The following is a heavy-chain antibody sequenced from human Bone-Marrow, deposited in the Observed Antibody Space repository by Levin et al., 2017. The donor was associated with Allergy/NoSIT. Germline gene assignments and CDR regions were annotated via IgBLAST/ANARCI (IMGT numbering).Heavy chain of an antibody. J-gene: IGHJ4*02. V-gene: IGHV1-69*01. CDR2: IIPMFDTP. Sequence: KISCKTSGGTFSTYAISWVRQTPGQGLEWMGGIIPMFDTPNYAQNFRDRVTITADESTNTAYMELSSLRSEDTAVYYCARDGAGYYDTSGYQGYFDSWGQGTLVTVSS. D-gene: IGHD3-22*01. CDR1: GGTFSTYA. CDR3: ARDGAGYYDTSGYQGYFDS.